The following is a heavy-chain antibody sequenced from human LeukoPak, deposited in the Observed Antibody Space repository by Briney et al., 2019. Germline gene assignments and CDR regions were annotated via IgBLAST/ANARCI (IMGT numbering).Heavy chain of an antibody. CDR2: IINSGGST. Sequence: GGSLRLSCAASGFSFSSNAMSWVRQAPGKGLEWVSAIINSGGSTHYADSVKGRFTISRDNSKNTLYLQMNSLRAEDTAVYYCAKDRSGISDYWGQGTLVTVSS. V-gene: IGHV3-23*01. J-gene: IGHJ4*02. D-gene: IGHD3-10*01. CDR1: GFSFSSNA. CDR3: AKDRSGISDY.